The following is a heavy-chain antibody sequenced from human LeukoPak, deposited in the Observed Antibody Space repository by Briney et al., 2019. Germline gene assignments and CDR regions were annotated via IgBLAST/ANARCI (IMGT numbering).Heavy chain of an antibody. Sequence: SETLSLTCTVSGGSISSGGYYWSWIRQHPGKGLEWIGYIYYSGSTYYNPSLKSRVTISVDTSKNQFSLKLSSVTAADTAVYYCAGISARYNWNYCDYWGQGTLVTVSS. CDR2: IYYSGST. CDR3: AGISARYNWNYCDY. D-gene: IGHD1-20*01. CDR1: GGSISSGGYY. V-gene: IGHV4-31*03. J-gene: IGHJ4*02.